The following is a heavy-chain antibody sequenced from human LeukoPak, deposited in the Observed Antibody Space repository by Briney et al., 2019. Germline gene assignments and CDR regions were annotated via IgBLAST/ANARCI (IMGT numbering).Heavy chain of an antibody. CDR2: ISSSSSTI. J-gene: IGHJ4*02. V-gene: IGHV3-48*01. Sequence: GGSLRLSCAASGFTVSSRYMSWVRQAPGKGLEWVSYISSSSSTIYYADSVKGRFTISRDNAKNPLYLQMNSLTAEDTAVYYCAREGPPRWLHPPPDYWGQGTLVTVSS. D-gene: IGHD5-24*01. CDR1: GFTVSSRY. CDR3: AREGPPRWLHPPPDY.